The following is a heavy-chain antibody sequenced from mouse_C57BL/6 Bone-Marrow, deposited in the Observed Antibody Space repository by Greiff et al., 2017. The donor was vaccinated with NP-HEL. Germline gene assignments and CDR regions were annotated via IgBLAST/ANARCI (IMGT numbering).Heavy chain of an antibody. V-gene: IGHV1-75*01. D-gene: IGHD2-2*01. J-gene: IGHJ2*01. CDR1: GYTFTDYY. CDR2: IFPGSGST. CDR3: ARPYGYDNFDY. Sequence: QVHVKQSGPELVKPGASVKISCKASGYTFTDYYINWVKQRPGQGLEWIGWIFPGSGSTYYNEKFKGKATLTVDKSSSTAYMLLSSLTSEDSAVYFCARPYGYDNFDYWGQGTTLTVSS.